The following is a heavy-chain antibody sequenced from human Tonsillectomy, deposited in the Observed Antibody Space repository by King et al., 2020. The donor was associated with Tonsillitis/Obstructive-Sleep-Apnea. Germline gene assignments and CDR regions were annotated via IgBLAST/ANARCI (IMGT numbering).Heavy chain of an antibody. Sequence: VQLVESGGGVVQPGRSLRLSCAASGFTFSSYAMHWVRQAPGKGLEWVAVISYDGSNKYYADSVKGRFTISRDNTKNTLYLQMNSLRAEDTAVYYCARVPRDYGAYYFDYWGQGTLVTVSS. D-gene: IGHD4-17*01. CDR2: ISYDGSNK. J-gene: IGHJ4*02. V-gene: IGHV3-30*01. CDR3: ARVPRDYGAYYFDY. CDR1: GFTFSSYA.